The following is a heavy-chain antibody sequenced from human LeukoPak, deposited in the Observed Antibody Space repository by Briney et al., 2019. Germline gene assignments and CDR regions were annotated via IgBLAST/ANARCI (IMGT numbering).Heavy chain of an antibody. CDR2: ISYVGNDK. D-gene: IGHD3-10*01. CDR1: GFTFSSYA. V-gene: IGHV3-30*04. Sequence: PGGSLRLSCATSGFTFSSYAFYWIRQAPDKGLEWLTLISYVGNDKYYADAVKVRFSISRDNSKSMVFLQMNSLRPEDTAVYFCAVLTTLHIAVRPGDEYMDVWGKGTTVTVSS. J-gene: IGHJ6*03. CDR3: AVLTTLHIAVRPGDEYMDV.